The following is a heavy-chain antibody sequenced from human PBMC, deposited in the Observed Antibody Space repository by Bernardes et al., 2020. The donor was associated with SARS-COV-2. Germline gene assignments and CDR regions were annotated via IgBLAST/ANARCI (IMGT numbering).Heavy chain of an antibody. J-gene: IGHJ4*02. CDR3: AKDFDGSGSFGDYFDY. CDR1: GFTFSSYA. V-gene: IGHV3-23*01. D-gene: IGHD3-10*01. Sequence: VSLRLSCAASGFTFSSYAMSWVRQAPGKGLEWVSAISGSGGSTYYADSVKGRFTISRDNSKNTLYLQMNSLRAEDTAVYYCAKDFDGSGSFGDYFDYWGQGTLVTVSS. CDR2: ISGSGGST.